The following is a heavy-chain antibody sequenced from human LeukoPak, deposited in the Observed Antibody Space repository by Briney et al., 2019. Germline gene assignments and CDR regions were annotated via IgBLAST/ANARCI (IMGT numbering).Heavy chain of an antibody. D-gene: IGHD6-13*01. V-gene: IGHV3-7*01. CDR1: GFTFSSYW. CDR2: INQDESEK. Sequence: GGSLRLSCAASGFTFSSYWMTWARQAPGKGLEWVANINQDESEKYYGDSVRGRFTISRDNAQNSLYLQMNSLRAEDTAVYYCAREAGYSSSWYRYYYYGMDVWGQGTTVTVSS. CDR3: AREAGYSSSWYRYYYYGMDV. J-gene: IGHJ6*02.